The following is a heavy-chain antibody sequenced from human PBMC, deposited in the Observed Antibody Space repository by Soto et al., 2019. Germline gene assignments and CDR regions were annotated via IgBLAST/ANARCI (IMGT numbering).Heavy chain of an antibody. J-gene: IGHJ4*02. D-gene: IGHD3-10*01. V-gene: IGHV1-24*01. CDR1: GYTLTELS. CDR3: ASGLWFGELLDGFDY. Sequence: WASVKVSCKVSGYTLTELSMHWVRQAPGKGLEWMGGFDPEDGETIYAQKFQGRVTMTEDTSTDTAYMELSSLRSEDTAVYYCASGLWFGELLDGFDYWGQGTLVTVSS. CDR2: FDPEDGET.